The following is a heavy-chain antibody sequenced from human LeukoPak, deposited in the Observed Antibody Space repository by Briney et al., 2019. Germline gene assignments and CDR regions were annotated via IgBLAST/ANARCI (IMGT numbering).Heavy chain of an antibody. V-gene: IGHV3-48*01. CDR3: ARAQYSSS. J-gene: IGHJ4*02. Sequence: GGSLRLSCAASGSTFSSYSMNWVRQAPGKGLEWVSYISSSSSTIYYADSVKGRFTISRDNAKNSLYLQMNSLRAEDTAVYYCARAQYSSSWGQGTLVTVSS. D-gene: IGHD6-13*01. CDR2: ISSSSSTI. CDR1: GSTFSSYS.